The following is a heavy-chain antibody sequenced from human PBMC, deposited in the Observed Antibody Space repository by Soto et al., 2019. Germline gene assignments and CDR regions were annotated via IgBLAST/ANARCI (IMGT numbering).Heavy chain of an antibody. J-gene: IGHJ6*02. V-gene: IGHV1-69*13. CDR2: IIPIFGTA. D-gene: IGHD4-4*01. CDR3: AKPGSNYGYYYYGMDV. Sequence: SVKVSCKASGGTFSSYAISWVRQAPGQGLEWMGGIIPIFGTANYAQKFQGRVTITADESTSTAYMELSSLRSEDKAVYYCAKPGSNYGYYYYGMDVWGQGTTVTVSS. CDR1: GGTFSSYA.